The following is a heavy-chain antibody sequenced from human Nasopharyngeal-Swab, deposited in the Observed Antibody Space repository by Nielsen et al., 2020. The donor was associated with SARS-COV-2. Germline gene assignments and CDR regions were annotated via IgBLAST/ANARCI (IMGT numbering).Heavy chain of an antibody. J-gene: IGHJ6*03. CDR3: ARGHRGYSGYDYYYYYMDV. D-gene: IGHD5-12*01. CDR2: MNPNSGNT. Sequence: WVRQAPGQGLVWMGWMNPNSGNTGYAQKFQGRVTMTRNTSISTAYMELSSLRSEDTAVYYCARGHRGYSGYDYYYYYMDVWGKGTTVTVSS. V-gene: IGHV1-8*01.